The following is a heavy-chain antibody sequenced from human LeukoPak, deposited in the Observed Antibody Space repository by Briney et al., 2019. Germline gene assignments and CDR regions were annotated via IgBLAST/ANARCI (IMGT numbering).Heavy chain of an antibody. CDR2: INHSGST. J-gene: IGHJ4*02. D-gene: IGHD5-24*01. V-gene: IGHV4-34*01. CDR1: GGSFSGYY. Sequence: SETLSLTCAVCGGSFSGYYWSWIRQPPGKGLEWIGEINHSGSTNYNPSLKSRVTISVDTSKNQFSLKLSSVTAADTAVYYCARDGYNFAYWGQGTLVTVS. CDR3: ARDGYNFAY.